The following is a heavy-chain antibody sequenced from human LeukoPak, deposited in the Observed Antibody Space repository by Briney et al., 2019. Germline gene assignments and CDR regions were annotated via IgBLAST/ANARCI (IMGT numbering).Heavy chain of an antibody. CDR2: ISGSGGST. Sequence: PGGSLRLSCAASGFTFSRYAMSWVRQAPGKGLEWVSAISGSGGSTYYADSVKGRFTISRDNSKNTLYLQMNSLRAEDTAVYYCAKDRSRPVAGSDAFDIWGQGTMVTVSS. V-gene: IGHV3-23*01. D-gene: IGHD6-19*01. J-gene: IGHJ3*02. CDR1: GFTFSRYA. CDR3: AKDRSRPVAGSDAFDI.